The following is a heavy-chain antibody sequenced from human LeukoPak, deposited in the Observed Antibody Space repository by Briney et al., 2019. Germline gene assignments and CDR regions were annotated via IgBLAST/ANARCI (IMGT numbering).Heavy chain of an antibody. J-gene: IGHJ4*02. Sequence: SETLSLTCTVSGGSISSSSYYWGWIRQPPGKGLEWIGSTYYSGSTYYNPSLKSRVTISVDTSKNQFSLKLSSVTAADTAVYYCAREFRSSGYDYWGQGTLVTVSS. V-gene: IGHV4-39*02. CDR1: GGSISSSSYY. CDR2: TYYSGST. CDR3: AREFRSSGYDY. D-gene: IGHD6-6*01.